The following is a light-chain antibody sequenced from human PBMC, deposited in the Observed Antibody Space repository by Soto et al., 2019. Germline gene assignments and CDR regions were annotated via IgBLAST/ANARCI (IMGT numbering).Light chain of an antibody. V-gene: IGKV3-20*01. CDR2: GAS. Sequence: EIVLTQSPGTLSVSPGERDTLSCRASQSISSNYLAWYQQKPGQAPSLLIYGASSRATGIPDRFSGSGSGTDFTLTITRLEPEDYAIYYCQQYGSWTFGQGTKVEIK. J-gene: IGKJ1*01. CDR1: QSISSNY. CDR3: QQYGSWT.